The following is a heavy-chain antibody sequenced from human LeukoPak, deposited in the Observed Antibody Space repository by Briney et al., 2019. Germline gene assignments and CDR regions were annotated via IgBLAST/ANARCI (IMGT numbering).Heavy chain of an antibody. CDR3: ARASYYYDTTGLGAVDV. CDR1: GFTFNDHA. Sequence: GGSLRLSCAASGFTFNDHAMYWVRQAPGKGLEWVSGINWNSDRIGCADSVKGRFTNSRDDAKNSLFLQMNSLRAEDTALYYCARASYYYDTTGLGAVDVWGQGTMVTVSS. D-gene: IGHD3-22*01. CDR2: INWNSDRI. V-gene: IGHV3-9*01. J-gene: IGHJ3*01.